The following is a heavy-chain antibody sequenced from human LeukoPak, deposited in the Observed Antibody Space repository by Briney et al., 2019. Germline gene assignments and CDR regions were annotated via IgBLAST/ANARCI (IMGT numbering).Heavy chain of an antibody. Sequence: SETPSLTCTVSGGSISSGGYYWGWIRQHPGKGLEWIGYIYYSGSTYYNPSLKSRVTISVDTSKNQFSLKLSSVTAADTAAYYCARENSNWFDPWGQGTLVTVSS. CDR3: ARENSNWFDP. V-gene: IGHV4-31*03. CDR1: GGSISSGGYY. J-gene: IGHJ5*02. CDR2: IYYSGST.